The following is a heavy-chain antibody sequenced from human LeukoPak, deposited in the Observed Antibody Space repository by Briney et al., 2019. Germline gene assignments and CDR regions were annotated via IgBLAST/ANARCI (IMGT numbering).Heavy chain of an antibody. CDR2: IYHTGST. CDR1: GGSVSDYY. CDR3: ASRKLGNDY. Sequence: SETLSLTCTISGGSVSDYYWSWVRQSPGKGLEWIGYIYHTGSTSYSPSLKSRVTISAETSQNQFSLKLSSVTAADTAVYYCASRKLGNDYWGQGTLVTVSS. J-gene: IGHJ4*02. D-gene: IGHD7-27*01. V-gene: IGHV4-59*02.